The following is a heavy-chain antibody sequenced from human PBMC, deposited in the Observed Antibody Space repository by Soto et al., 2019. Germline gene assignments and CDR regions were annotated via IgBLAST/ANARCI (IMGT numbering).Heavy chain of an antibody. CDR1: GFTFSSYW. CDR2: IKQDGSEK. CDR3: ARVTMIVVVIEHAFDI. J-gene: IGHJ3*02. Sequence: EVQLLESGGGLVQPGGSLRLSCAASGFTFSSYWMSWVRQAPGKGLEWVANIKQDGSEKYYVDSVKGRFTISRDNAKNSLYLQMNSLRAEDTAVYYCARVTMIVVVIEHAFDIWGQGTMVTVSS. V-gene: IGHV3-7*03. D-gene: IGHD3-22*01.